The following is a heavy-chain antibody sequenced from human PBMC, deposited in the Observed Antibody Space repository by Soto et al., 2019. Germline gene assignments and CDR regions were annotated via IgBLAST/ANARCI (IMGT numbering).Heavy chain of an antibody. J-gene: IGHJ5*02. CDR2: IIPNLGIA. Sequence: GASVKVSCKASGGTFSSYTISWVRQAPGQGLEWMGRIIPNLGIANYAQKFQGRVTMTADTSTSTAYMELRSLRSDDTAVYYCAYGAAAGTLDWFDPWGQGTLVTVSS. D-gene: IGHD6-13*01. V-gene: IGHV1-69*02. CDR3: AYGAAAGTLDWFDP. CDR1: GGTFSSYT.